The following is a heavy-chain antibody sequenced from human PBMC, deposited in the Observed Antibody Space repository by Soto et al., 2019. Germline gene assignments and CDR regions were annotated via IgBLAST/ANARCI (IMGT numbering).Heavy chain of an antibody. CDR2: ISSSSSYI. J-gene: IGHJ4*02. CDR3: ARGQKRRQWLATNVGGVDY. V-gene: IGHV3-21*01. Sequence: GGSLRLSCAASGFTFSSYSMNWVRQAPGKGLEWVSSISSSSSYIYYADSVKGRFTISRDNAKNSLYLQMNSLRAEDTAVYYCARGQKRRQWLATNVGGVDYWGQGTLVTVSS. CDR1: GFTFSSYS. D-gene: IGHD6-19*01.